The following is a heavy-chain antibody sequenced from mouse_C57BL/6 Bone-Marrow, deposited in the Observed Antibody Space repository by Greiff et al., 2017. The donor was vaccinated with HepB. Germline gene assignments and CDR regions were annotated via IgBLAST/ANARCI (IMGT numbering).Heavy chain of an antibody. J-gene: IGHJ3*01. CDR1: GFTFSSYA. V-gene: IGHV5-4*01. CDR3: ARAGLGLRRVLFAY. CDR2: ISDGGSYT. Sequence: VQLKEPGGGLVKPGGSLKLSCAASGFTFSSYAMSWVRQTPEKRLEWVATISDGGSYTYYPDNVKGRFTISRDNAKNNPYLQMSHLKSEDTAMYYGARAGLGLRRVLFAYWGQGTLVTVSA. D-gene: IGHD2-4*01.